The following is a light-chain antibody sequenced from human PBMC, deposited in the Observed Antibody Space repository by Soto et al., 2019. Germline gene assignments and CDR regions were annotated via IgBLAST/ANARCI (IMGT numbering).Light chain of an antibody. V-gene: IGLV2-14*01. Sequence: QSALTQPASVSGSPGQSITISCTGTSSDVGVYNYVCWYQQHPGKAPKLIIYDVTNRPSGVSNRFSGSKSGNTASLSISGLQAEDEADYYCSSYTSSSTVLFGGGTKVTVL. J-gene: IGLJ2*01. CDR2: DVT. CDR1: SSDVGVYNY. CDR3: SSYTSSSTVL.